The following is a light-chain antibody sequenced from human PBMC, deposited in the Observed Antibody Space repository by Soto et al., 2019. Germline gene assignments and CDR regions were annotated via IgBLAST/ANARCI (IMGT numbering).Light chain of an antibody. J-gene: IGKJ5*01. V-gene: IGKV3-11*01. CDR2: DTS. CDR1: QSVSTY. Sequence: EIVLTQSPATLSLSPGQRATLSCRSSQSVSTYLAWSQHKPGQAPSLFIYDTSKRANGIPARFSGSGSGTDFTLSISSLEPEDFAVYYCQRHSTLITFGQGTPLEI. CDR3: QRHSTLIT.